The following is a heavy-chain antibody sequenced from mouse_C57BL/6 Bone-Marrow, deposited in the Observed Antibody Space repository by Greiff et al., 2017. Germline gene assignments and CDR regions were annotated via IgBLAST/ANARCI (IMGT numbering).Heavy chain of an antibody. Sequence: QVQLQQPGAELVKPGASVKLSCKASGYTFTSYWMHWVKQRPGQGLEWIGMIHPNSGSTNYNEKFKSKATLTVDKSSSTAYMQLSSLTSEDSAVYYCARARHTVFYALDYWGQRTSVTVSS. CDR1: GYTFTSYW. CDR3: ARARHTVFYALDY. J-gene: IGHJ4*01. CDR2: IHPNSGST. V-gene: IGHV1-64*01.